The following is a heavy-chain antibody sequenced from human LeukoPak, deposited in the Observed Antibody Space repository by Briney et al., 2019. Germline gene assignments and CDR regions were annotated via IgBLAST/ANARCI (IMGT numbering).Heavy chain of an antibody. CDR3: ARDNSLDDNAWWFDP. V-gene: IGHV1-46*01. D-gene: IGHD3-22*01. Sequence: ASVKVSCKASGYTFTSYYMHWVRQAPGQGLEWMGLINPTGDSTAYAQKFQGRVTMTRDVSTSTDYLELSSLRSEDTAIYYCARDNSLDDNAWWFDPWGQGTLVTVSS. CDR2: INPTGDST. J-gene: IGHJ5*02. CDR1: GYTFTSYY.